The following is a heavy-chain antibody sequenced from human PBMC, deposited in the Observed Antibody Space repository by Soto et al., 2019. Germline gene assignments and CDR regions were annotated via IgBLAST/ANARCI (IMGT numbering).Heavy chain of an antibody. CDR3: SRDGTFNYYDSSGYPYYFDY. J-gene: IGHJ4*02. CDR2: INPSGGST. V-gene: IGHV1-46*01. Sequence: GASVKVSCKASGYTFTSYYMHWVRQAPGQGLEWMGIINPSGGSTSYAQKFQGRVTMTRDTSTSTVYMELSSLRSEDTAVYYFSRDGTFNYYDSSGYPYYFDYWGQGTLVTVSS. D-gene: IGHD3-22*01. CDR1: GYTFTSYY.